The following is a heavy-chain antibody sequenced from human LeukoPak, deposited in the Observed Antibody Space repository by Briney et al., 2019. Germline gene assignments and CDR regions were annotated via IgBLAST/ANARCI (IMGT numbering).Heavy chain of an antibody. CDR1: GGSISYDY. D-gene: IGHD2-21*02. Sequence: SETLSLTCTVSGGSISYDYWSWIRQFPGKRLEWIGYIHYSGATNYSPSLKSRVTISVDTSKNQFSLKLSSVTAADTALYYCATLRGASTAVFDSWGQGALVTVSS. J-gene: IGHJ4*02. CDR2: IHYSGAT. CDR3: ATLRGASTAVFDS. V-gene: IGHV4-59*08.